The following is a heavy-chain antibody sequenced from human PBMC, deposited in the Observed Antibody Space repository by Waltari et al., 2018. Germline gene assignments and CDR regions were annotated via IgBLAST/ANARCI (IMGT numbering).Heavy chain of an antibody. Sequence: QMELQESGPRLVKPSETLSLTCNVSGSSIRGSRNYWSCPRQPPGKNLQWSGSIYYSGTTYYNPSLKGRFAISVDTSRNQFSLNVNSVTAADTGIYYCARQLRFVDWIPRYFDSWGRGTLATVSS. CDR1: GSSIRGSRNY. CDR3: ARQLRFVDWIPRYFDS. D-gene: IGHD3-3*01. J-gene: IGHJ4*02. V-gene: IGHV4-39*01. CDR2: IYYSGTT.